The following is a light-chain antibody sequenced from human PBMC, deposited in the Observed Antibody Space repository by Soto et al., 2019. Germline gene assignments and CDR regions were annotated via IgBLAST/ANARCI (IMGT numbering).Light chain of an antibody. J-gene: IGKJ1*01. CDR2: AAS. CDR1: QSISSY. Sequence: DIQMTQSPSSLSASVGDRFTITCRASQSISSYLNWYQQKPGKAPKLLIYAASSLQSGVPSRFSGSGSGTDFTLTITSLQPEDFATYYCQQSYNTPRTFGQGTKVDIK. CDR3: QQSYNTPRT. V-gene: IGKV1-39*01.